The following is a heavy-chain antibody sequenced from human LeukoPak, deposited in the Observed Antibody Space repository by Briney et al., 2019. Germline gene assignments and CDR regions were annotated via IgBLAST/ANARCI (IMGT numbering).Heavy chain of an antibody. CDR2: INHSGST. Sequence: SETLSLTCAVYGGSFSGYYWSWIRQPPGKGLEWIGEINHSGSTNYNPSLKSRVTISVDTSKNQFSLKLSSVTAADTAVYYCAREVRQQLVLAGSPLNWFDPWGQGTLVTVSS. J-gene: IGHJ5*02. V-gene: IGHV4-34*01. CDR1: GGSFSGYY. D-gene: IGHD6-13*01. CDR3: AREVRQQLVLAGSPLNWFDP.